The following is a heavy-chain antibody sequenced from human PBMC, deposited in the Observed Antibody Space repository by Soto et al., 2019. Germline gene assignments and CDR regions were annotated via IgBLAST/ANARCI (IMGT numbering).Heavy chain of an antibody. V-gene: IGHV3-21*01. CDR2: ISSSSGYI. CDR1: GFTFSSYT. CDR3: EQYNSDY. D-gene: IGHD4-4*01. J-gene: IGHJ4*02. Sequence: EVQLVESGGGLVKPGGSLRLSCAASGFTFSSYTLNWVRQAPGKGLEWVSSISSSSGYIYYPDSVKGRFTISRDNAKNSLYLQMNSLRAEDTAVYYCEQYNSDYWGQGTLVTVSS.